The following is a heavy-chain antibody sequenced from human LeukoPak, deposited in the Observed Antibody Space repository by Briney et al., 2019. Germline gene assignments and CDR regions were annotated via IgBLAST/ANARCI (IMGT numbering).Heavy chain of an antibody. CDR1: GFTFSSYS. Sequence: GGSLRLSCAASGFTFSSYSMNGVRQAPGKGLEWVSSISSSSSYIYYADSVKGRFTISRDNAKNSLYLQMNSLRAEDTAVYYCARDMEDIVVVPAAAYYYYYGMDVWGQGTTVTVSS. CDR3: ARDMEDIVVVPAAAYYYYYGMDV. J-gene: IGHJ6*02. CDR2: ISSSSSYI. V-gene: IGHV3-21*01. D-gene: IGHD2-2*01.